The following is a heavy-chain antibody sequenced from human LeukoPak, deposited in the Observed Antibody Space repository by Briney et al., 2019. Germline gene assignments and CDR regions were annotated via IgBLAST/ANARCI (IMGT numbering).Heavy chain of an antibody. CDR3: ARDLNYYGSGRSLDY. D-gene: IGHD3-10*01. CDR2: INPSGGST. Sequence: ASVKVSCKASGYTFTSYYMHWVRQAPGQGLEWMGIINPSGGSTSYAQKFQGRVTMTRDTSTSTVYMGLSSLRSEDTAVYYCARDLNYYGSGRSLDYWGQGTLVTVSS. V-gene: IGHV1-46*01. J-gene: IGHJ4*02. CDR1: GYTFTSYY.